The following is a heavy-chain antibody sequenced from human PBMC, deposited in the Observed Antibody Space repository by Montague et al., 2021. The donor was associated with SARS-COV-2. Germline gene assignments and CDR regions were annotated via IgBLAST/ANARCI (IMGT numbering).Heavy chain of an antibody. D-gene: IGHD6-19*01. CDR1: GDSISTGNYY. CDR3: ARVYGGWPPRNWFDP. V-gene: IGHV4-31*03. CDR2: VDSSGSA. Sequence: TLSLTCTVSGDSISTGNYYWSWLRQRPGKGLEWIGYVDSSGSAYYTPSLKSRVDLSVDTSKSQFSLNLTSVTAADTAVYYCARVYGGWPPRNWFDPWGQGTLVTVSS. J-gene: IGHJ5*02.